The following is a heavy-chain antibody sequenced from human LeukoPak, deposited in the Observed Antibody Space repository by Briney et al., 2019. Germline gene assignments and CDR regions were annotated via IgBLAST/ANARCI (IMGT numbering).Heavy chain of an antibody. CDR1: GLTFSSYW. CDR3: ARGRTLNYYYMDV. Sequence: GGSLRLSCAASGLTFSSYWMSWVRQAPGKGLGWGANIKQDGSEKYYVDSVKGRFTISRDNAKNSLYLQMNSLRAEDTAVYYCARGRTLNYYYMDVWGEGTTVTVSS. J-gene: IGHJ6*03. V-gene: IGHV3-7*04. CDR2: IKQDGSEK.